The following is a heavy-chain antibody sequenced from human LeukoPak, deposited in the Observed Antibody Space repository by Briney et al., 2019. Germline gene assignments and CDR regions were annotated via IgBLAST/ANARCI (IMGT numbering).Heavy chain of an antibody. CDR1: GYSFTSYW. V-gene: IGHV5-51*01. D-gene: IGHD6-19*01. J-gene: IGHJ4*02. Sequence: GESLKISCKGSGYSFTSYWIGWVRQMPGKGLEWMGIIYPGDSDTRYSPSFQGQVTISADKSISAAYLQWSSLKASDTAMYYCARPGSGYSSGWAFDYWGQGTLATVSS. CDR3: ARPGSGYSSGWAFDY. CDR2: IYPGDSDT.